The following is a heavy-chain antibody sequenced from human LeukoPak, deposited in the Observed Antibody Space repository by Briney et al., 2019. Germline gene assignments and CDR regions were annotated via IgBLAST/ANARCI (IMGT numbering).Heavy chain of an antibody. CDR3: ARCRIPYDSSCYYNRGIYYFDY. CDR2: IYTSGST. J-gene: IGHJ4*02. V-gene: IGHV4-4*07. Sequence: SETLSLTCTVSGGSINRYYWSWIRPPAGKGLEWIGRIYTSGSTNYNPSLKSRVTMSVDTSKNQFSLTLSSVTAADTAVYYCARCRIPYDSSCYYNRGIYYFDYWGQGTLVTVFS. CDR1: GGSINRYY. D-gene: IGHD3-22*01.